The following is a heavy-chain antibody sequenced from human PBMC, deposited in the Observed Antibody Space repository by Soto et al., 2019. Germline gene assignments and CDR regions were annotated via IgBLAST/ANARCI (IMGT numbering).Heavy chain of an antibody. D-gene: IGHD2-8*01. J-gene: IGHJ6*02. CDR1: GFTFSSAA. V-gene: IGHV3-23*05. CDR3: VKDGCTTNCRPRKGG. CDR2: ISDNGGST. Sequence: VGSLRLSCAASGFTFSSAAMSWVRQAPGKGLEWVSAISDNGGSTYYVDSVKGQFTISRDNSKNTLYLQMNSLRAEDTAVYYCVKDGCTTNCRPRKGGRGQGTTGTVSS.